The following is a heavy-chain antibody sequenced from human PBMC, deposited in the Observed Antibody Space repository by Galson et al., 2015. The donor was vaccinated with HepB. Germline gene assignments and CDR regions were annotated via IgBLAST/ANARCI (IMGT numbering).Heavy chain of an antibody. CDR3: ARDGGNWNDEDGWFDP. CDR1: GFTFSSYG. Sequence: SLRLSCAASGFTFSSYGMHWVRQAPGKGLEWVAVIWYDGSNKYYADSVKGRFTISRDNSKNTLYLQMNSLRAEDTAVYYCARDGGNWNDEDGWFDPWGQGTLVTVSS. CDR2: IWYDGSNK. D-gene: IGHD1-1*01. V-gene: IGHV3-33*01. J-gene: IGHJ5*02.